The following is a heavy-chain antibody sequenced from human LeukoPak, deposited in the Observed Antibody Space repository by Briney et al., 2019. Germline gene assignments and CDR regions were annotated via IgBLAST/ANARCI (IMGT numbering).Heavy chain of an antibody. CDR3: ARQRYSSGWYIDC. V-gene: IGHV4-39*01. CDR2: IYFSGNT. D-gene: IGHD6-19*01. CDR1: GGSISSSSYS. J-gene: IGHJ4*02. Sequence: PSETLSLTCTVSGGSISSSSYSWGWIRQPPGKGLEWIGSIYFSGNTYYNPSLKSRVNISVDTSKNPFSLKLSSVTAADTAVYYCARQRYSSGWYIDCWGQGTLVTVSS.